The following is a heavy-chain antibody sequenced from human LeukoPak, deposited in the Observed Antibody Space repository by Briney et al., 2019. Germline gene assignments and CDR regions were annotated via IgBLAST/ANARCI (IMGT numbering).Heavy chain of an antibody. CDR1: GYTFTSYY. CDR3: ARESLPLPDLKY. J-gene: IGHJ4*02. D-gene: IGHD1-14*01. Sequence: ASVKVSCKASGYTFTSYYMHWVRQAPGQGLEWMGIINPSGGSTSYAQKFQGRVTMTRDTSTSTVYMELSSLRPEDTAVYYCARESLPLPDLKYWGQGTLVTVSS. CDR2: INPSGGST. V-gene: IGHV1-46*01.